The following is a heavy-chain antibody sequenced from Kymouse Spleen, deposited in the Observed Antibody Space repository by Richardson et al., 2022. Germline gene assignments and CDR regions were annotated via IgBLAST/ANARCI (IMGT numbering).Heavy chain of an antibody. J-gene: IGHJ4*02. D-gene: IGHD1-7*01. V-gene: IGHV3-15*01. CDR3: TAYNWNYDYFDY. Sequence: EVQLVESGGGLVKPGGSLRLSCAASGFTFSNAWMSWVRQAPGKGLEWVGRIKSKTDGGTTDYAAPVKGRFTISRDDSKNTLYLQMNSLKTEDTAVYYCTAYNWNYDYFDYWGQGTLVTVSS. CDR1: GFTFSNAW. CDR2: IKSKTDGGTT.